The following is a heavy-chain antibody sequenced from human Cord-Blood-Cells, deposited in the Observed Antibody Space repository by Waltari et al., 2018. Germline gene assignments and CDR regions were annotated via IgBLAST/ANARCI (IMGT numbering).Heavy chain of an antibody. J-gene: IGHJ4*02. CDR1: GYSFTSYW. Sequence: EVQLVQSGAEVKKPGESLKISCKGSGYSFTSYWIGWVRQMPGKGLEWMGFIDPGDSDTGYSPSFQGQVTISADKSISTADLQWSGLKASDTAMYYCARGFGRYYDSSGYLVDWGQGTLVTVSS. CDR3: ARGFGRYYDSSGYLVD. V-gene: IGHV5-51*01. D-gene: IGHD3-22*01. CDR2: IDPGDSDT.